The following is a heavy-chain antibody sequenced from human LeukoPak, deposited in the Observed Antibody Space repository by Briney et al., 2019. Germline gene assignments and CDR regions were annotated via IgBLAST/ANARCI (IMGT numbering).Heavy chain of an antibody. CDR1: GFTFSSYG. CDR2: ISYDGSNK. J-gene: IGHJ3*02. V-gene: IGHV3-30*18. D-gene: IGHD3-22*01. Sequence: PGRSLRLSCAASGFTFSSYGMHWVRQAPGKGLEWVAVISYDGSNKYYADSVKGRFTISRDNSKNTLYLQMNSLRAEDTAVYYCAKDLGMIVVVIQRLTFDIWGQGTMVTVSS. CDR3: AKDLGMIVVVIQRLTFDI.